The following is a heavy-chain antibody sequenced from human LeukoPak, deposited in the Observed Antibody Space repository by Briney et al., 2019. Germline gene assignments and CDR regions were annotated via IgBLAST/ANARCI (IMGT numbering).Heavy chain of an antibody. D-gene: IGHD7-27*01. V-gene: IGHV3-66*01. CDR3: ARDLWDYYYYYMDV. J-gene: IGHJ6*03. Sequence: GGSLRLSCAASGFTVSNNYMNWVRQAPGKGLEWVSVIYSGGSTSYADSVKGRFTISRDNSRNTVSLQMNTLRAEDTAVYYCARDLWDYYYYYMDVWGKGTTVTVSS. CDR2: IYSGGST. CDR1: GFTVSNNY.